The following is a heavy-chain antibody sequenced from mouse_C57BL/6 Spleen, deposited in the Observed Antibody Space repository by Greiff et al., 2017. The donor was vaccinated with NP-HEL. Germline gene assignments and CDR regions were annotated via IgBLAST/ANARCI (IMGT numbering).Heavy chain of an antibody. V-gene: IGHV5-16*01. Sequence: EVQVVESEGGLVQPGSSMKLSCTASGFTFSDYYMAWVRQVPEKGLEWVANINYDGSSTYYLDSLKSRFIISRDNAKNILYLQMSSLKSEDTATYYCAREGGKYYGSSYGYFDVWGTGTTVTVSS. CDR1: GFTFSDYY. CDR3: AREGGKYYGSSYGYFDV. D-gene: IGHD1-1*01. J-gene: IGHJ1*03. CDR2: INYDGSST.